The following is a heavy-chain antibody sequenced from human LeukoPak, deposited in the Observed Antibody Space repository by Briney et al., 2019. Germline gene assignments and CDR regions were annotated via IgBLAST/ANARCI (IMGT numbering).Heavy chain of an antibody. CDR1: GGSISSGSYY. Sequence: SETLSLTCTVSGGSISSGSYYWSWIRQPAGKGLEWIGRIYTSGSTHYNPSLKSRDTISVDTSKNQFSLKLSSVTAADTAVYYCARGIVVVAQLGYYYYYMDVWGKGTTVTISS. CDR3: ARGIVVVAQLGYYYYYMDV. D-gene: IGHD2-15*01. V-gene: IGHV4-61*02. CDR2: IYTSGST. J-gene: IGHJ6*03.